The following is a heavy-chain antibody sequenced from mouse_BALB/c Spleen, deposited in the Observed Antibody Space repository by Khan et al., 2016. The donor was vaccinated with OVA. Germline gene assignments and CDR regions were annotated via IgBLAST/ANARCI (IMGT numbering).Heavy chain of an antibody. Sequence: EVELVESGGGVVKPGGSLKLSCSASGFTFSSFAMSWVRQTPEKRLEWVATISSGGHYTFYPDSVKGRFTISRDNARNTLYRQMSSLRAENTAMYYCARSLVDYYGIDYWCQGTSVTFSS. D-gene: IGHD2-2*01. CDR2: ISSGGHYT. CDR1: GFTFSSFA. V-gene: IGHV5-9-3*01. J-gene: IGHJ4*01. CDR3: ARSLVDYYGIDY.